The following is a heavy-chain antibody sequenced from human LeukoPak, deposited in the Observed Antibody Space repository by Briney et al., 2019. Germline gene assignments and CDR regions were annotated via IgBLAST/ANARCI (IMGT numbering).Heavy chain of an antibody. CDR1: GFTFSSYS. J-gene: IGHJ4*02. CDR3: ASTTLPTHVAYDY. CDR2: ISSSSSSYI. D-gene: IGHD4-17*01. V-gene: IGHV3-21*01. Sequence: PGGSLRLSCAPSGFTFSSYSMNWVRHAPGKGLEWVSSISSSSSSYIYYADSVKGRFTISRDNAKNSLYLQMNSLRAEDTAVYYCASTTLPTHVAYDYWGQGTLVTVSS.